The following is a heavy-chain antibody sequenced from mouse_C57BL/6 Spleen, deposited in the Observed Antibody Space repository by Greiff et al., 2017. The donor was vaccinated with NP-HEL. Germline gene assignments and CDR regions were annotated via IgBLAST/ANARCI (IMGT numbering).Heavy chain of an antibody. D-gene: IGHD2-3*01. Sequence: QVQLKESGPGLVAPSQSLSITCTVSGFSLTSYGVHWVRQPPGKGLEWLVVIWSDGSTTYNSALKSRLSISTDNSKSQVFLQMNSLQTDDTAMYYCARHGRIYDGYFYAMDYWGQGTSVTVSS. V-gene: IGHV2-6-1*01. CDR3: ARHGRIYDGYFYAMDY. CDR1: GFSLTSYG. CDR2: IWSDGST. J-gene: IGHJ4*01.